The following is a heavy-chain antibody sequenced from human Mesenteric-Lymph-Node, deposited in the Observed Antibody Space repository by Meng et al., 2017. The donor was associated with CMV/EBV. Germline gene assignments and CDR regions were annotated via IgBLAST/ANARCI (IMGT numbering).Heavy chain of an antibody. CDR3: ARAYSSPLDAFDI. CDR2: IYYSGST. D-gene: IGHD6-13*01. J-gene: IGHJ3*02. CDR1: GITVSRSYM. Sequence: ESLKISCAASGITVSRSYMNWVRQAPGKGLEWIGSIYYSGSTYYNPSLKSRVTISVDTSKNQFSLKLSSVTAADTAVYYCARAYSSPLDAFDIWGQGTMVTVSS. V-gene: IGHV4-39*07.